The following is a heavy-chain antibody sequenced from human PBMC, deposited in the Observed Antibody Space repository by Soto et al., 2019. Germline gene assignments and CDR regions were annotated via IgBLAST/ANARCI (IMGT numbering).Heavy chain of an antibody. V-gene: IGHV1-18*01. CDR1: GYTFTSYG. CDR3: ARLEGDSSSPDSYYNGMDD. D-gene: IGHD6-13*01. Sequence: GASVKVSCKASGYTFTSYGISWVRQAPGQGLEWMGWISAYNGNTNYAQKLQGRVTMTTDTSTSTAYMELRSLRSDDTAVYYCARLEGDSSSPDSYYNGMDDWRQGTKVTVSS. J-gene: IGHJ6*02. CDR2: ISAYNGNT.